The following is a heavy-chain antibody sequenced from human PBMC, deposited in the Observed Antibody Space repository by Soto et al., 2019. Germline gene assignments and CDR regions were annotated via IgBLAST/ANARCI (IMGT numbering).Heavy chain of an antibody. J-gene: IGHJ6*02. D-gene: IGHD2-15*01. Sequence: GASVKVSCKASGYTFTSYGISWVRQAPGQGLEWMGWISAYNGNTNYAQKLQGRVTMTTDTSTSTAYMELRSLRSDDTAVYYCARDGVVAAIDYYYYGMDVWGQGTTVTVSS. CDR3: ARDGVVAAIDYYYYGMDV. V-gene: IGHV1-18*01. CDR2: ISAYNGNT. CDR1: GYTFTSYG.